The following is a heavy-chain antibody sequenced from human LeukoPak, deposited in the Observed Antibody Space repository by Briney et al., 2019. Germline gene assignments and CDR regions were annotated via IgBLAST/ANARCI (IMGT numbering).Heavy chain of an antibody. CDR2: INPKSGTR. CDR3: ATGNAGKTPAGSTYY. CDR1: GYTFRNFD. D-gene: IGHD6-13*01. J-gene: IGHJ4*02. V-gene: IGHV1-8*01. Sequence: GASVTVSCKASGYTFRNFDNNWVRQAPGQGLEWMGWINPKSGTRGHAQKFQGRITMTRNTSISTAYMELNSLRSEDTAVYYCATGNAGKTPAGSTYYLGRGTLVNGPS.